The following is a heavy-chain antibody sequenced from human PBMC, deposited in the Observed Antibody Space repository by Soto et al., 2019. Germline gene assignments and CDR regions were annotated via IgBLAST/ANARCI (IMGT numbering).Heavy chain of an antibody. Sequence: ASVKVSCKASGYTFTGYYMHWVRQAPGQGLEWMGWINPNSGGTNYAQKFQGWVTMTRDTSISTAYMELSRLRSDDTAVYYCARSGGQLWLLDYYMDVWGKGTTVTVSS. CDR3: ARSGGQLWLLDYYMDV. D-gene: IGHD5-18*01. CDR2: INPNSGGT. CDR1: GYTFTGYY. V-gene: IGHV1-2*04. J-gene: IGHJ6*03.